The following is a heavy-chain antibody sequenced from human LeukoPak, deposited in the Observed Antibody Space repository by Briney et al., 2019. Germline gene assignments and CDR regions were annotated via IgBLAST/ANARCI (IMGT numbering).Heavy chain of an antibody. V-gene: IGHV3-23*01. D-gene: IGHD4-17*01. CDR2: ISASDGST. J-gene: IGHJ4*02. CDR3: AKDLYGDYVGDY. Sequence: PGGSLRLSCAASGFTFSSYAMSWVRQAPGKGLEWVSTISASDGSTFYADSVKGRFTISRDNSKNTLYLQMNSLRAEHTAVYFCAKDLYGDYVGDYWGQGTLVTVSS. CDR1: GFTFSSYA.